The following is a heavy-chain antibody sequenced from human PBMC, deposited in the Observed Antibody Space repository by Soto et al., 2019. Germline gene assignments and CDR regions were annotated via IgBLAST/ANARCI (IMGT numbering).Heavy chain of an antibody. Sequence: GGSLRLSCAASGFTFSSYGMHWVRQAPGKGLEWVAVISYDGSNKYYADSVKGRFTISRDNSKNTLYLQMNSLRAEDTAVYYCASSSTYGSVSYFGYYYYYGMDVWGQGTTVTVSS. CDR1: GFTFSSYG. D-gene: IGHD3-10*01. J-gene: IGHJ6*02. CDR3: ASSSTYGSVSYFGYYYYYGMDV. V-gene: IGHV3-30*03. CDR2: ISYDGSNK.